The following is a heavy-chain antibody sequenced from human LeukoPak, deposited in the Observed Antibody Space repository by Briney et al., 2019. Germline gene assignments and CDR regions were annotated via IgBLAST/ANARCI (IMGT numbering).Heavy chain of an antibody. J-gene: IGHJ4*02. Sequence: GGSLRLSCAASGFTFSSYSMNWVRQAPGKGLEWVSSISSSSSYIYYADSVKGRFTISRDNAKNSLYLQMNSLRAEDTAVYYCARLTTHQGDFDYWGQGTLVTVSS. V-gene: IGHV3-21*01. CDR2: ISSSSSYI. CDR3: ARLTTHQGDFDY. D-gene: IGHD4-17*01. CDR1: GFTFSSYS.